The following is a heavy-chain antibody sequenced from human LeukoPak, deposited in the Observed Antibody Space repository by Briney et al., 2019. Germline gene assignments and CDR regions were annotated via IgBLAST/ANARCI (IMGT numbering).Heavy chain of an antibody. V-gene: IGHV1-24*01. CDR2: FDPEDGET. J-gene: IGHJ4*02. D-gene: IGHD2-15*01. CDR3: ATAEYCSGGSCYSLDY. Sequence: GASVKVSCKVSGHTLTELSMHWVRQAPGKGLEWMGGFDPEDGETIYAQKFQGRVTMTEDTSTDTAYMELSSLRSEDTAVYYCATAEYCSGGSCYSLDYWGQGTLVTVSS. CDR1: GHTLTELS.